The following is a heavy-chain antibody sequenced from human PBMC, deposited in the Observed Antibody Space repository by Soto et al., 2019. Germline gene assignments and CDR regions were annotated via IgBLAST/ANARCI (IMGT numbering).Heavy chain of an antibody. CDR1: GGSISSSNW. CDR3: ARDSSSSYSGWFDP. CDR2: IYHSGST. J-gene: IGHJ5*02. D-gene: IGHD6-6*01. V-gene: IGHV4-4*02. Sequence: LSLTCAVSGGSISSSNWWSWVRRPPGKGLEWIGEIYHSGSTNYNPSLKSRVTISVDKSKNQFSLKLSSVTAADTAVYYCARDSSSSYSGWFDPWGQGTLVTVS.